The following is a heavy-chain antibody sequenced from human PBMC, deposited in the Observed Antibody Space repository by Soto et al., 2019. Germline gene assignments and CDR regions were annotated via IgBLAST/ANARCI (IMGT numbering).Heavy chain of an antibody. J-gene: IGHJ4*02. CDR2: ISYDGSNK. CDR1: GFTFSSYG. V-gene: IGHV3-30*18. Sequence: GGSLRLSCAASGFTFSSYGMHWVRQAPGKGLEWVAVISYDGSNKYYADSVKGRFTISRDNSKNTLYLQMNSLRAEDTAVYYCAKDHRDIVVVPAAPFDYWGQGTLVTVSS. CDR3: AKDHRDIVVVPAAPFDY. D-gene: IGHD2-2*01.